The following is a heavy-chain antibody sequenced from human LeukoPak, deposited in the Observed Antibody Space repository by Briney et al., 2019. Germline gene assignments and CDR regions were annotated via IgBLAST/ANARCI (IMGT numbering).Heavy chain of an antibody. Sequence: PSETLSLTCAVYGWSFNDYYWNWIRQPPGKGLEWVGEINARGNTNFNPSLKSRVTISVDTSKSQFSLTLTSMIAADTAVYYCARGQVPAARGYTWFDPWGQGTLATVSP. CDR2: INARGNT. CDR1: GWSFNDYY. J-gene: IGHJ5*02. V-gene: IGHV4-34*01. CDR3: ARGQVPAARGYTWFDP. D-gene: IGHD2-2*01.